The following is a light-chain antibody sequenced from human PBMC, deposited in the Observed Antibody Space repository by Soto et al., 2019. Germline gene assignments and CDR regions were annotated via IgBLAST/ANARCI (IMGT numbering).Light chain of an antibody. CDR1: QNIYYN. V-gene: IGKV3-15*01. J-gene: IGKJ1*01. CDR3: LQYHNLWA. CDR2: RAS. Sequence: MTQSPSTLSASVGDRVTITCRASQNIYYNVAWYQHRPGQAPRLLIYRASTRAPGVPARFSGSGSGTEFTLTISSLQPEDFTVYSCLQYHNLWAFGQGTKVEI.